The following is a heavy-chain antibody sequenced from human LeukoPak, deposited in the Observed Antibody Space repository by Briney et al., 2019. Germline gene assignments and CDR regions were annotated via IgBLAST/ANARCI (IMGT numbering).Heavy chain of an antibody. CDR3: ARHVATNYYYNYYGLDV. Sequence: SETLSLTCAVSGVSISSNSYYWGWVRQSPGKGLEWIGAIYYSGNTYYSPSLKSRVTISADTSKNQFSLNLSAVTAADAATYYCARHVATNYYYNYYGLDVWGQGTTVTVSS. CDR1: GVSISSNSYY. CDR2: IYYSGNT. V-gene: IGHV4-39*01. J-gene: IGHJ6*02.